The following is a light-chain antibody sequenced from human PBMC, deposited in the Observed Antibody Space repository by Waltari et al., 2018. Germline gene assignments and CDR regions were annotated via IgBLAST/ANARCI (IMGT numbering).Light chain of an antibody. CDR1: PSVFLNSNNKNY. CDR3: QQYYSLPWT. CDR2: WAS. J-gene: IGKJ1*01. V-gene: IGKV4-1*01. Sequence: DIVMTQSPDSLAVSLGESATINCKSRPSVFLNSNNKNYLAWYQQKPGQPPKLLIYWASTRESGVPDRFSGSGSGTDFTPTISSLQAEDVAVYYCQQYYSLPWTFGQGTTVEIK.